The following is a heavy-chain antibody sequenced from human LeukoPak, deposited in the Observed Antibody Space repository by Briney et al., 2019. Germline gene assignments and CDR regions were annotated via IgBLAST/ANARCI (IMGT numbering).Heavy chain of an antibody. CDR3: ARERGAAEGWFDP. D-gene: IGHD6-25*01. J-gene: IGHJ5*02. CDR2: INPNSGGT. CDR1: GYTFTGYY. Sequence: EASVKVSCEASGYTFTGYYMHWVRQAPGQGLEWMGWINPNSGGTNYAQKFQGRVTMTRDTSISTAYMELSRLRSDDTAVYYCARERGAAEGWFDPWGQGTLVTVSS. V-gene: IGHV1-2*02.